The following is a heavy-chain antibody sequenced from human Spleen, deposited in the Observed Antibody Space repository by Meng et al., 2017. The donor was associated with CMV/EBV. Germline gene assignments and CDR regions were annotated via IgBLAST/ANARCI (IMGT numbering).Heavy chain of an antibody. CDR1: GFTFDEYG. D-gene: IGHD3-22*01. CDR2: INWNGGST. CDR3: ARDLGYYYDSSGYYF. V-gene: IGHV3-20*03. Sequence: SGFTFDEYGMSWVRQAPGKGLEWVSGINWNGGSTGYADSVKGRFTISRDNAKNSLYLQMNSLRAEDTALYYCARDLGYYYDSSGYYFWGQGTLVTVSS. J-gene: IGHJ4*02.